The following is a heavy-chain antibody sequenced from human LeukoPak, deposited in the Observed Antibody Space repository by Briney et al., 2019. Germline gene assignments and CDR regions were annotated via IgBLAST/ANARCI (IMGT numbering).Heavy chain of an antibody. J-gene: IGHJ6*02. CDR3: ARDHCTSSGCYEYYYYGVDV. D-gene: IGHD2-2*01. Sequence: ASVKVSCKASGYTFTDYYIQWVRQAPGQGLEWMGWINPNSGGTNSAQKFQGRVTMTRDTSVSTAYMELSRLRSDDTAVYYCARDHCTSSGCYEYYYYGVDVWGQGTTVTVSS. CDR1: GYTFTDYY. CDR2: INPNSGGT. V-gene: IGHV1-2*02.